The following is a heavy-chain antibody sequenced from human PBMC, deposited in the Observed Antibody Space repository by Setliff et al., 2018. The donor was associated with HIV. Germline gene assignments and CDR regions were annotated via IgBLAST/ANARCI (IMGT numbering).Heavy chain of an antibody. D-gene: IGHD4-17*01. CDR3: AKDNSEHWPTGRLDY. Sequence: HPGGSLRLSCAPSEFAFSTHIIHWVRQAPGKGLEWVSSITGGGATQYADFVKGRFTIARDVSKNTVFLQMNSLRVDDTAVYYCAKDNSEHWPTGRLDYWGQGTLVTVSS. J-gene: IGHJ4*02. CDR1: EFAFSTHI. V-gene: IGHV3-23*01. CDR2: ITGGGAT.